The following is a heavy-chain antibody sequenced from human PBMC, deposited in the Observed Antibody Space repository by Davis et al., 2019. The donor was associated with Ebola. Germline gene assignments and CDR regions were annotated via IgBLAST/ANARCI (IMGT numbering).Heavy chain of an antibody. D-gene: IGHD3-10*01. V-gene: IGHV3-23*01. CDR2: ISGSGGST. Sequence: PGGSLRLSCAASGFTFSDYYMSWVRQAPGKGMEWVSAISGSGGSTYYADSVKGRFTISRDNSKNTLYLQMNSPRAEDTAVYYCAKAARFRELWNWFNPWGQGTLVTVSS. J-gene: IGHJ5*02. CDR3: AKAARFRELWNWFNP. CDR1: GFTFSDYY.